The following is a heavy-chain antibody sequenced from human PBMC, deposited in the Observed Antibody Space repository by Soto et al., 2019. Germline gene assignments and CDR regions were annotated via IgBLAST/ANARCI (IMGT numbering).Heavy chain of an antibody. J-gene: IGHJ3*02. Sequence: ASVKVSCKASGYTFTSYGISWVRQAPGQGLEWMGWISAYNGNTNYAQKLQGRVTMTTDTSTSTAYMELRSLRSDDTAVYYCAREGYCSGGSCVKGAFDIWGQGTMVTVSS. CDR3: AREGYCSGGSCVKGAFDI. V-gene: IGHV1-18*01. D-gene: IGHD2-15*01. CDR2: ISAYNGNT. CDR1: GYTFTSYG.